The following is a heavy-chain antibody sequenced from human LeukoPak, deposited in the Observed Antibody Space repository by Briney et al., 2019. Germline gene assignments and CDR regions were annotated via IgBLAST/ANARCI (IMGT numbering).Heavy chain of an antibody. CDR1: GFTFSNYG. Sequence: GTSLRLSCAASGFTFSNYGMHWVRQAQGKGLEWVAAISYDGNNKNYADSVKGRFTISRDNSKNTLYLQMNSLRAEDTAVYYCAKGGLHYHDSNPIDYWGQGTLVTVSS. J-gene: IGHJ4*02. CDR3: AKGGLHYHDSNPIDY. V-gene: IGHV3-30*18. D-gene: IGHD3-22*01. CDR2: ISYDGNNK.